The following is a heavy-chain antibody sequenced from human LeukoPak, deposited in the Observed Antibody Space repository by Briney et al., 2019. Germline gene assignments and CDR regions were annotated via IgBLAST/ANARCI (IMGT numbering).Heavy chain of an antibody. CDR2: FYTRGSA. D-gene: IGHD3-9*01. Sequence: SETLSRTCSGSGASINSSSYYWSWLRQPAGKGLEWIGRFYTRGSATYNPSLKSRLTITVDTSKNQFSLKLSSVTAADTAVYYCASEFLRYFDYWGQGILVIVSS. J-gene: IGHJ4*02. CDR1: GASINSSSYY. V-gene: IGHV4-61*02. CDR3: ASEFLRYFDY.